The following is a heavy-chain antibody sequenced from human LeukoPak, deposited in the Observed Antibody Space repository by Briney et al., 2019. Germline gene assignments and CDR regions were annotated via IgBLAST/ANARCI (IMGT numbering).Heavy chain of an antibody. CDR1: GFTFSSYA. CDR3: ARDPTLSGYDF. D-gene: IGHD5-12*01. J-gene: IGHJ4*02. V-gene: IGHV3-23*01. CDR2: ISGSGDIT. Sequence: PGGSLRLSCAASGFTFSSYAMSWVRQAPGKGLEWVSAISGSGDITYYADSVKGRFTISRDNSKNTLYLQMNSLRADDTAVYYCARDPTLSGYDFWGQGTLVTVSS.